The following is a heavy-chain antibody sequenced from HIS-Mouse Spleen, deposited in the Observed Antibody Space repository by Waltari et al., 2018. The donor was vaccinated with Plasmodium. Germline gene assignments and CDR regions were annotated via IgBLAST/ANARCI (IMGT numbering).Heavy chain of an antibody. V-gene: IGHV4-34*01. Sequence: QVQLQQWGAGLLKPSETLSLTCAVYGWSFSRYYWSWIRQPPGKGLEWIGEINHSGSTNYNPSLKSRVTISVDTSKNQFSLKLSSVTAADTAVYYCARLVVVASKDSYWGQGTLVTVSS. CDR1: GWSFSRYY. J-gene: IGHJ4*02. CDR2: INHSGST. CDR3: ARLVVVASKDSY. D-gene: IGHD2-15*01.